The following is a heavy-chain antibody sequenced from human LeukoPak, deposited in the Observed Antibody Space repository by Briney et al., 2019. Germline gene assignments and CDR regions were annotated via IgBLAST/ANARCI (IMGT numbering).Heavy chain of an antibody. CDR2: IIPIFGTA. V-gene: IGHV1-69*06. CDR1: GGTFSSYA. J-gene: IGHJ4*02. CDR3: ARDSVWGQSSSWYHGLDY. Sequence: SVKVSCKASGGTFSSYAISWVRQAPGQGLEWMGGIIPIFGTANYAQKFQGRVTITADKSTSTAYMELSSLKSEDTAVYYCARDSVWGQSSSWYHGLDYWGQGTLVTVSS. D-gene: IGHD6-13*01.